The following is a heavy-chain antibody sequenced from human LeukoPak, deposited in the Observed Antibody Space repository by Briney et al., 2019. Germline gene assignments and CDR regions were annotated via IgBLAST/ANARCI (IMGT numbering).Heavy chain of an antibody. CDR1: GFTLSSYW. D-gene: IGHD2-2*01. Sequence: PGGSLRLSCAVSGFTLSSYWMSWVRQAPGKGLEWVASTKEEGSEKRYVDSVKGRFTISRDNAKNSLYLQMNSLRAEDTAVYYCARGHYQLSWGQGILVTVSS. J-gene: IGHJ5*02. V-gene: IGHV3-7*01. CDR2: TKEEGSEK. CDR3: ARGHYQLS.